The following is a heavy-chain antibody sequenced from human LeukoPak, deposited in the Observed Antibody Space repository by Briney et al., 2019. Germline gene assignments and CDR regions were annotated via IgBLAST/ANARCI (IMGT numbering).Heavy chain of an antibody. D-gene: IGHD2-8*02. Sequence: PGGSLRLSCAASGFTVSSNYMSWVRQAPGKGLEWVSVILSGGSAYYADSLKGRFTISRDNSKNTLYLQMNSLTAEDTAAYYCANLPTGKYWGQGTLVTVSS. CDR1: GFTVSSNY. CDR3: ANLPTGKY. V-gene: IGHV3-53*01. CDR2: ILSGGSA. J-gene: IGHJ4*02.